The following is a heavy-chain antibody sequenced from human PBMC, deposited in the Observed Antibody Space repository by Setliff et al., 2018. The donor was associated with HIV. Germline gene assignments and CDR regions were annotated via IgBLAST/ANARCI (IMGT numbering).Heavy chain of an antibody. CDR3: ARGYPGIAVAGLSYYYYYYRDV. V-gene: IGHV4-59*11. Sequence: PSETLSLTCSVSGASLSGPYWSWIRQSPGTGLEWIGYVHDSDSTKYNSSLESRVTMSVDTSKNQFSLKLSSVTAADTAVYYCARGYPGIAVAGLSYYYYYYRDVWGKGTTVTVSS. J-gene: IGHJ6*03. CDR1: GASLSGPY. D-gene: IGHD6-19*01. CDR2: VHDSDST.